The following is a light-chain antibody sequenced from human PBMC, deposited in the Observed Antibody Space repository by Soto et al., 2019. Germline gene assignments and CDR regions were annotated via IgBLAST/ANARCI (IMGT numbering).Light chain of an antibody. J-gene: IGKJ1*01. V-gene: IGKV1-5*03. Sequence: DIQITQSPSSLSASVGDRVTITWRASQSISSYLNWYQQKPGKAPKLLIYKASSLESGVPSRFRGSGSGTEFTLTISRLQPDDFSTYYCQQYNSYSRTFGQGTKVDIK. CDR2: KAS. CDR1: QSISSY. CDR3: QQYNSYSRT.